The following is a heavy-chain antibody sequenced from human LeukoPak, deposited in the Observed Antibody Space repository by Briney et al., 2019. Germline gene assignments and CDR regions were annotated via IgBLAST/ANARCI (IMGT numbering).Heavy chain of an antibody. CDR2: INHSGST. D-gene: IGHD6-19*01. CDR1: GGSFSGYY. V-gene: IGHV4-34*01. Sequence: PSETLSLTCAVYGGSFSGYYWSWIRQPPGKGLEWIGEINHSGSTNYNPSLKSRVTISVDTSENQFSLKLSSVTAADTAVYYCARGRAVAGARAYYWGQGTLVTVSS. CDR3: ARGRAVAGARAYY. J-gene: IGHJ4*02.